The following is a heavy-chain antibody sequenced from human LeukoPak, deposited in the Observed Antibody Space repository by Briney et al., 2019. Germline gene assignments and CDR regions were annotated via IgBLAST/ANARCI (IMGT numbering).Heavy chain of an antibody. D-gene: IGHD6-19*01. J-gene: IGHJ5*02. CDR1: GGSFSGYY. CDR3: ARDRGSSYSSGWYGRWFDP. CDR2: INHSGSS. V-gene: IGHV4-34*01. Sequence: PSETLSLTCAVYGGSFSGYYWSWIRQPPGKGLEWIGEINHSGSSNYNTPLKSRVTISVDTSKNQFSLKLSSVTAADTAVYYCARDRGSSYSSGWYGRWFDPWGQGTLVTVSS.